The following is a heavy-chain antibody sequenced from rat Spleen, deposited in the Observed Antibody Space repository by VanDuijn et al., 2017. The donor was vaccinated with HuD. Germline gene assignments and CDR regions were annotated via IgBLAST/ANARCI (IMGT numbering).Heavy chain of an antibody. Sequence: EVQLVESGGGLVQPGRSLKLSCAASGFTFSDYNMAWVRQAPKKGLEWVATISYDGSSTYYRDSVKGRFTISRDNAKSTLYLQVDSLRSEDTATYYCATLTPLFANWGQGTLVTVST. CDR1: GFTFSDYN. CDR3: ATLTPLFAN. CDR2: ISYDGSST. J-gene: IGHJ3*01. V-gene: IGHV5-7*01. D-gene: IGHD3-4*01.